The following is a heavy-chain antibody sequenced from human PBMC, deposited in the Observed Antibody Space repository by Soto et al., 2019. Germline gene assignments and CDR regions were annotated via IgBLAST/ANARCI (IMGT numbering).Heavy chain of an antibody. CDR1: GFTFSSYS. J-gene: IGHJ5*02. Sequence: EVQLVESGGGLVQPGGSLRLSCAASGFTFSSYSMNWVRQAPGKGLEWVSHISSSSSTIYYADSVKGRFTIARDNANNALYLQMNSLRAEATAVYYCAREGMRGWIGLNWIDPWGQGTLVTVSS. CDR2: ISSSSSTI. D-gene: IGHD3-10*01. CDR3: AREGMRGWIGLNWIDP. V-gene: IGHV3-48*01.